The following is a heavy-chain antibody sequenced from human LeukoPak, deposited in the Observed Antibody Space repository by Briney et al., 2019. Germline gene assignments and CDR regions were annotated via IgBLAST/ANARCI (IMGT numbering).Heavy chain of an antibody. J-gene: IGHJ4*02. CDR1: GYTLTELS. D-gene: IGHD3-22*01. CDR3: ATAENYYDSSGYYYV. V-gene: IGHV1-24*01. CDR2: FDPEDGET. Sequence: ASVKVSCKVSGYTLTELSMHWVRQAPGKGLEWMGGFDPEDGETIYAQKFQGRVTMTEDTSTDTAYMELSSLRSEDTAVYYCATAENYYDSSGYYYVWGQGTLVTVSS.